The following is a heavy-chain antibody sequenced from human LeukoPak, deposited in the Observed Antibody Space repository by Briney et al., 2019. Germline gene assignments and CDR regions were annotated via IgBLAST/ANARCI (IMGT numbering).Heavy chain of an antibody. J-gene: IGHJ4*02. Sequence: GGSLRLSCAASGFTLGSYEMNWVRQAPGKGLEWVSYISFSGSVTDYADSVKGRFTISRDNAKNSLSLQMNSLRAADTAVYYCAREQGEYRYGLPFDYWGRGTLVTVSS. D-gene: IGHD5-18*01. V-gene: IGHV3-48*03. CDR2: ISFSGSVT. CDR1: GFTLGSYE. CDR3: AREQGEYRYGLPFDY.